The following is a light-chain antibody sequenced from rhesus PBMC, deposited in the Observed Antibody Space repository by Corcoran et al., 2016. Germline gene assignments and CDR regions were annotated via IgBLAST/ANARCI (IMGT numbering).Light chain of an antibody. CDR2: GAS. CDR3: QETSNLYS. V-gene: IGKV3-31*02. Sequence: EIVMTQSPATLSLSPGERATLSCRASQSVSSYLAWYQQKPGQAPRLLIYGASSRATGSPDSFIGSGSGTDVTLTINRLEPEDFAVYYCQETSNLYSFGQGTKVEIK. CDR1: QSVSSY. J-gene: IGKJ2*01.